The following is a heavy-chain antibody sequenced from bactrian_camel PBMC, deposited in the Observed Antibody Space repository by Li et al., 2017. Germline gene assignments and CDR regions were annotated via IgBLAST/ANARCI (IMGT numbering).Heavy chain of an antibody. V-gene: IGHV3S55*01. Sequence: HVQLVESGGGSVQAGGSLRLSCEGSGYPFSRYCMGWSRQAPGKERETIAYIEQDGNTKYVDSVKGRFTISKDNAKNIVYLQMNSLKSEDSGMYYCVARSHGECYFWANDWSRATWYTYSGQGTQVTVS. CDR1: GYPFSRYC. J-gene: IGHJ4*01. D-gene: IGHD8*01. CDR3: VARSHGECYFWANDWSRATWYTY. CDR2: IEQDGNT.